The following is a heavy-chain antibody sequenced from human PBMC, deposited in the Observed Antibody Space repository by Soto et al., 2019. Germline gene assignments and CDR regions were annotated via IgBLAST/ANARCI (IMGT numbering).Heavy chain of an antibody. CDR2: IYHSGST. J-gene: IGHJ4*02. D-gene: IGHD2-15*01. CDR1: RGSITTANW. Sequence: QVPLQESGPRLVRPSGTLSLTCNVSRGSITTANWWNWVRQPPGRGLEWIGEIYHSGSTNYNLSLKSRVTLSVDMSKNQFSLTLSSVTAADTAIYYCARRGGGVVLAATTPFDYWGQGILVTVSS. V-gene: IGHV4-4*02. CDR3: ARRGGGVVLAATTPFDY.